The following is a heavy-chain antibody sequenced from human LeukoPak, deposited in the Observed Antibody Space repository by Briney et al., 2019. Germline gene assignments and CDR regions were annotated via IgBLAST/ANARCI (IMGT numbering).Heavy chain of an antibody. V-gene: IGHV1-18*01. CDR2: ISGYSGKT. Sequence: ASVKVPCKASGYSFNKFGISWVRPAPGQGLEWMGWISGYSGKTDSAQRLQDRVTMTTDNSTSTAYLELRSLRSDDTAVYFCVRVGSAYGDPLEFDLWGQGTLVTVSS. CDR1: GYSFNKFG. J-gene: IGHJ5*02. CDR3: VRVGSAYGDPLEFDL. D-gene: IGHD2-21*01.